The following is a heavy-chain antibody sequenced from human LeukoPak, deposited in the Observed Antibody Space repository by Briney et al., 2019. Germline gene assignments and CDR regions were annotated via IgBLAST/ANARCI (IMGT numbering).Heavy chain of an antibody. V-gene: IGHV4-59*11. Sequence: SETLSLTCTVSGGSISSHYWSWFRQPPGKGLEWIGYIYYSGSTNYNPSLKSRVTISVDTSKNQFSLKLSSVTAADTAVYYCARSVYDFWSGYYPFDYWGQGTLVTVSS. D-gene: IGHD3-3*01. CDR1: GGSISSHY. CDR2: IYYSGST. J-gene: IGHJ4*02. CDR3: ARSVYDFWSGYYPFDY.